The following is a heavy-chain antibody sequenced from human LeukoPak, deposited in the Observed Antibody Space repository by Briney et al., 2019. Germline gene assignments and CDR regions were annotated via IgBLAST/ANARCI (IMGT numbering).Heavy chain of an antibody. D-gene: IGHD3-3*01. CDR2: ISGNGDTT. CDR1: GFTFSNYA. V-gene: IGHV3-23*01. CDR3: AKDYRGSGYFFAV. J-gene: IGHJ3*01. Sequence: GGSLRLSCAGSGFTFSNYAMSWVRQAPGKGLEWVSVISGNGDTTYYADSVKGRFTISRDNSKNTLYLQMNSLRAEDTAIYSCAKDYRGSGYFFAVWGQGTMVAVSS.